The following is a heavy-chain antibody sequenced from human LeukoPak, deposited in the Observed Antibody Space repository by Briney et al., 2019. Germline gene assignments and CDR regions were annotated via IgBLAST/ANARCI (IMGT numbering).Heavy chain of an antibody. J-gene: IGHJ6*02. Sequence: GESLKISCKGSGYSFSSYWIGWVRQMPGKGLEWMGITYVGDSDTRYSPSFQGQVTISADKSISTAYLQWSSLKASDTAIYYCARLKAPAGYYYYGLDVWGQGTTVTVSS. CDR1: GYSFSSYW. V-gene: IGHV5-51*01. CDR3: ARLKAPAGYYYYGLDV. CDR2: TYVGDSDT. D-gene: IGHD6-13*01.